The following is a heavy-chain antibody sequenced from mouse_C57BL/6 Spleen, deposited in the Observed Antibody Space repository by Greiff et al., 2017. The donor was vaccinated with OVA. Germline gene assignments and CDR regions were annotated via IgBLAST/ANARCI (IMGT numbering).Heavy chain of an antibody. D-gene: IGHD1-1*01. CDR3: AREDGNDAMDY. V-gene: IGHV5-16*01. J-gene: IGHJ4*01. CDR2: INYDGSST. CDR1: GFTFSDYY. Sequence: DVQLVESEGGLVQPGSSMKLSCTASGFTFSDYYMAWVRQVPEKGLEWVANINYDGSSTYYLDSLKSRFIISRDNAKNILYLQMSSLKSEDTATYYCAREDGNDAMDYWGQGTSVTVSS.